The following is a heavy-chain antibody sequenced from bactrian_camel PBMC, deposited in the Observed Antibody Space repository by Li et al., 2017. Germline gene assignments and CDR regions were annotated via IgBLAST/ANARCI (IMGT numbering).Heavy chain of an antibody. J-gene: IGHJ4*01. V-gene: IGHV3S40*01. CDR1: GYLFSSGC. D-gene: IGHD2*01. CDR3: AMPDEGSGGYCSTAPTAYRY. CDR2: MNRGGAMT. Sequence: VQLVESGGGSVQAGGPLRLSCAASGYLFSSGCMAWFRQAPGKEREAVVAMNRGGAMTSYAGSVKGRFTASRDNSRNMLYLQMNNLKPEDTAMYYCAMPDEGSGGYCSTAPTAYRYWGQGTQVTVS.